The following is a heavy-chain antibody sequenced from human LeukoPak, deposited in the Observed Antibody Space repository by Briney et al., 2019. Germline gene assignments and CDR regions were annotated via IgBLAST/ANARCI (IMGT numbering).Heavy chain of an antibody. D-gene: IGHD3-10*01. V-gene: IGHV3-21*01. Sequence: GGSLRLSCAASGSTFSSYSMNWVRQAPGKGLEWVSSISSSSSYIYYADSVKGRFTISRDNAKNSLYLQMNSLRAEDTAVYFCTREAFPYASGHWAQGILLTVSS. J-gene: IGHJ4*02. CDR3: TREAFPYASGH. CDR2: ISSSSSYI. CDR1: GSTFSSYS.